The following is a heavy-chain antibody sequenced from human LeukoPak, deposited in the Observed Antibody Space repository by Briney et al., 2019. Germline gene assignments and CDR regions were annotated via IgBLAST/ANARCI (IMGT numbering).Heavy chain of an antibody. D-gene: IGHD3-3*01. CDR3: AGVNEIADFWSGPGY. J-gene: IGHJ4*02. CDR2: ISSSSSYI. Sequence: PGGSLRLSCAASGFTFSSYSMNWVRQAPGKGLEWVSSISSSSSYIYYADSVKGRFTISRDNAKNSLYLQMNSLRAEDTAVYYCAGVNEIADFWSGPGYWGQGTLVTSPQ. CDR1: GFTFSSYS. V-gene: IGHV3-21*01.